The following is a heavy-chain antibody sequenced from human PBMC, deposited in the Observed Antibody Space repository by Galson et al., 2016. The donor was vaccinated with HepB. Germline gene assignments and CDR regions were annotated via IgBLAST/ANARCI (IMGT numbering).Heavy chain of an antibody. Sequence: SLRLSCAASGFTFNAYGVHWVRQAPGKGLEWVAVISYDGRNTYYADSVKGRFTISRDNSKNTLYLEMSSLRVEDTAVYYCARDAPLGGATPPPHYYFDKWGQGTLVTVSS. D-gene: IGHD1-26*01. V-gene: IGHV3-30*15. CDR2: ISYDGRNT. CDR1: GFTFNAYG. J-gene: IGHJ4*02. CDR3: ARDAPLGGATPPPHYYFDK.